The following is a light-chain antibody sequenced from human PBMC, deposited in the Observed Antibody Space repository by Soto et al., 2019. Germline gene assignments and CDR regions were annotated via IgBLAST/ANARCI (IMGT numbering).Light chain of an antibody. CDR3: CVYPVRCYV. CDR2: EGS. V-gene: IGLV2-23*01. Sequence: SALTQPASVSGSLGQSITISCTGTISDVGRFDVVSWFQQHPGQVPKLIIYEGSRRPSGVSSRFSGSKSGNTGSLTISGRKAEDEPDHYCCVYPVRCYVFGTGNTVTV. J-gene: IGLJ1*01. CDR1: ISDVGRFDV.